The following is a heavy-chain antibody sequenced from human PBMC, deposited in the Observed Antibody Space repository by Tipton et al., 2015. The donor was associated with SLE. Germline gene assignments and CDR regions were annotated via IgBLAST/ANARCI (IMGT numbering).Heavy chain of an antibody. D-gene: IGHD3-10*01. CDR2: ISYDGSNK. CDR1: GFTFSSYG. J-gene: IGHJ6*02. CDR3: ANDVGVSSHYYYGMDV. Sequence: SLRLSCAASGFTFSSYGMHWVRQAPGKGLEWVAVISYDGSNKNYADSVKGRFTISRDNSKNTLFLQMNSLRAEDTALYYCANDVGVSSHYYYGMDVWGQGTPVAVSS. V-gene: IGHV3-30*18.